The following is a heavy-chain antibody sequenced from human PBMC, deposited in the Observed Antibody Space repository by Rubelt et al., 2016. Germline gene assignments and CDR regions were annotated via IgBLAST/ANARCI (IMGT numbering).Heavy chain of an antibody. CDR1: GGSISSSSYY. J-gene: IGHJ4*02. CDR2: IKSKSYGATT. CDR3: TPGLPFAF. V-gene: IGHV3-15*01. Sequence: LQLQDSGPGLVKPSETLSLTCPVSGGSISSSSYYWGWIRQPPGKALEWIGRIKSKSYGATTDYAAAVDGEFTISRDDSKNTLYLQMNSLRVEDTAVYYCTPGLPFAFWGQGTLVTVSS. D-gene: IGHD7-27*01.